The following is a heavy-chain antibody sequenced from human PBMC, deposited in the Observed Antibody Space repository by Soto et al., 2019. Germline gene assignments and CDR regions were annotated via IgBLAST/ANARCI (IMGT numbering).Heavy chain of an antibody. CDR2: IYYSGST. Sequence: SETLSLTCTVSGGSISSYYWSWIRQPPGKGLEWIGYIYYSGSTNYNPSLKSRVTISVDTSKNQFSLKLSSVTAADTAVYYCARDLQYYDSSGYYFDAFDIWGQGTMVTVSS. J-gene: IGHJ3*02. CDR1: GGSISSYY. D-gene: IGHD3-22*01. V-gene: IGHV4-59*01. CDR3: ARDLQYYDSSGYYFDAFDI.